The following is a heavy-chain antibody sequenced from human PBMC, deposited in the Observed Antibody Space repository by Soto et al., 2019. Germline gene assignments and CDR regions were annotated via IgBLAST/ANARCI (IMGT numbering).Heavy chain of an antibody. V-gene: IGHV1-69*08. J-gene: IGHJ5*02. D-gene: IGHD4-4*01. CDR1: GGTFSTYT. CDR2: IIPIIGII. Sequence: QVQLVQSGAEVKKPGSSVKVSCKASGGTFSTYTITWVRQAPGQGLEWMGRIIPIIGIINYAQKFQGRVTISEDKFTGTAYMELTGLRSDGTAVYYCAGDPDSHYNDSHASSYPWGQGTLVTVSS. CDR3: AGDPDSHYNDSHASSYP.